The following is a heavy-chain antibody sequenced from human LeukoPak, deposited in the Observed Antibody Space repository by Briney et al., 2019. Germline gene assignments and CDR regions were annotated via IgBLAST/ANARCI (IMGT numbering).Heavy chain of an antibody. Sequence: SETLSLTCAVYGGSFSVYYWSWIRQPPGKGLEWIGYIYYSGSTNYNPSLKSRVTISVDTSKNQFSLKLSSVTAADTAVYYCARDYYDSSGYYHGVDYWGQGTLVTVSS. CDR3: ARDYYDSSGYYHGVDY. D-gene: IGHD3-22*01. CDR1: GGSFSVYY. V-gene: IGHV4-59*01. CDR2: IYYSGST. J-gene: IGHJ4*02.